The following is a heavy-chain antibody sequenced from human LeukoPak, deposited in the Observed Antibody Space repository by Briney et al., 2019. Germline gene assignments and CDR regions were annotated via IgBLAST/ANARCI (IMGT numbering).Heavy chain of an antibody. CDR2: INPNSGGT. Sequence: ASVKVSCKASGYTFTGYYMHWVRQAPGQGLEWMGWINPNSGGTNYAQKFQDRVTMTRDTSISTAYMELRSLRSDDTAVYYCARVTHTDYDFDYWGQRTLVTVPS. J-gene: IGHJ4*02. D-gene: IGHD4-17*01. CDR1: GYTFTGYY. CDR3: ARVTHTDYDFDY. V-gene: IGHV1-2*02.